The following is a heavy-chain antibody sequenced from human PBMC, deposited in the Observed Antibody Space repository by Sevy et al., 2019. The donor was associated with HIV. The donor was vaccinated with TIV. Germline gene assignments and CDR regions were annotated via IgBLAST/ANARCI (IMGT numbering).Heavy chain of an antibody. D-gene: IGHD5-18*01. CDR2: IIPIFGTA. CDR3: AREKLDTAMVLFDY. V-gene: IGHV1-69*13. CDR1: GGTFSSYA. Sequence: ASVKVSCKASGGTFSSYAISWERQAPGRGLEWMGGIIPIFGTANYAQKFQGRVTITAYESTSTAYMELSSLRSEDTAVYYCAREKLDTAMVLFDYWGQGTLVTVSS. J-gene: IGHJ4*02.